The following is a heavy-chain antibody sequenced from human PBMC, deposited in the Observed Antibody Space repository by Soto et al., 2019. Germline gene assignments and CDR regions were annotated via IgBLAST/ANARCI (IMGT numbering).Heavy chain of an antibody. Sequence: SETLSLTCAVYGGSFSGYYWSWIRQPPGKGLEWIGEINHSGSTNYNPSLKSRVTISVDTSKNQFSLKLSSVTAADTAVYYCARGMGARQYQLLDFDYWGQGTLVTVSS. CDR3: ARGMGARQYQLLDFDY. CDR2: INHSGST. J-gene: IGHJ4*02. CDR1: GGSFSGYY. V-gene: IGHV4-34*01. D-gene: IGHD2-2*01.